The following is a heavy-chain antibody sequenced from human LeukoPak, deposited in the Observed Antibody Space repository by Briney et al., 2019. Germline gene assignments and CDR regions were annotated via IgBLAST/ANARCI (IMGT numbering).Heavy chain of an antibody. CDR3: AKGRGSAWPPFDY. Sequence: GGSLRLSCAASGFXFSSYGIHWVRQAPGKGLEWVAVISYDGSNKYYADSVKGRFTISRDNSKNTLYLQMDSLRAEDTAVYYCAKGRGSAWPPFDYWGQGTLVTVSS. D-gene: IGHD6-19*01. J-gene: IGHJ4*02. V-gene: IGHV3-30*18. CDR2: ISYDGSNK. CDR1: GFXFSSYG.